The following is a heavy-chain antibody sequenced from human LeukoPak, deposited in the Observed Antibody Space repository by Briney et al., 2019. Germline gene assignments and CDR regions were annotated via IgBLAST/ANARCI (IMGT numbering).Heavy chain of an antibody. CDR1: GGSISSGGYY. D-gene: IGHD6-6*01. J-gene: IGHJ4*02. CDR2: IYHSGST. V-gene: IGHV4-30-2*01. CDR3: ARGYSSSAHY. Sequence: SETLSLTCTVSGGSISSGGYYWSWIRQPPGKGLEWIGYIYHSGSTYYNPSLKSRVTISVDRSKNQFSLKLSSVTAADAAVYYCARGYSSSAHYWGQGTLVTVSS.